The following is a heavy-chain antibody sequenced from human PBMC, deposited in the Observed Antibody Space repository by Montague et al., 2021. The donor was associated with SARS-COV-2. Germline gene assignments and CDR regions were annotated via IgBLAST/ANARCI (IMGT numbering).Heavy chain of an antibody. CDR1: GPPLSTSGLC. CDR3: ARIPNDSWYVSYFDY. J-gene: IGHJ4*02. CDR2: TDWDDDK. Sequence: PALVKPTQTLTLTCTLSGPPLSTSGLCVGWIRQPPGKALEWLALTDWDDDKYYSPSLKTRLSISKDTSKNQVVLTMANMEPVDTATYYCARIPNDSWYVSYFDYWGQGILVTVSS. D-gene: IGHD6-13*01. V-gene: IGHV2-70*01.